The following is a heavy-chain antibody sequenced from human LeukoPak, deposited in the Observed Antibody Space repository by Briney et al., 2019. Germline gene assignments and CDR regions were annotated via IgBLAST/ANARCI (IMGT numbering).Heavy chain of an antibody. V-gene: IGHV1-8*01. D-gene: IGHD3-10*01. CDR2: MNPNSGNT. CDR3: ARGGTLVQGVTVLYGMDV. CDR1: GNTFSSYD. J-gene: IGHJ6*02. Sequence: ASVKVSCKASGNTFSSYDINWVRQAPGQGLEWMGWMNPNSGNTAYAQKFQGRATMTRDTSISTAYMELSSLRSEDTAVYYCARGGTLVQGVTVLYGMDVWGQGTTVTVSS.